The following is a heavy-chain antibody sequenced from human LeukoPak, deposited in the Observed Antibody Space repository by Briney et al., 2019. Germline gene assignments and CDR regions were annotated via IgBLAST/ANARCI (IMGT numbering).Heavy chain of an antibody. CDR3: AREAVGSYLPYYFDY. CDR1: GYTFTSYA. Sequence: ASVKVSCKASGYTFTSYAMHWVRQAPGQRLEWMGWINAGNGNTKYSQKFQGRVTITRDTSASTAYMELSSLRSEDTAVYYCAREAVGSYLPYYFDYWGQGTLVTVSS. V-gene: IGHV1-3*01. J-gene: IGHJ4*02. D-gene: IGHD1-26*01. CDR2: INAGNGNT.